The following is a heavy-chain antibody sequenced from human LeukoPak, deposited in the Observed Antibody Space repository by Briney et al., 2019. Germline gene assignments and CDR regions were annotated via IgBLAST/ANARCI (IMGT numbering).Heavy chain of an antibody. CDR2: IYSGGST. CDR1: GGSISSSNW. D-gene: IGHD2-21*02. CDR3: ARDPQVTAIHDAFDI. V-gene: IGHV3-66*01. J-gene: IGHJ3*02. Sequence: GTLSLTCAVSGGSISSSNWWSWVRQAPGKGLEWVSVIYSGGSTYYADSVKGRFTISRDISKNTLYLQMNSLRAEDTAVYYCARDPQVTAIHDAFDIWGQGTMVTVSS.